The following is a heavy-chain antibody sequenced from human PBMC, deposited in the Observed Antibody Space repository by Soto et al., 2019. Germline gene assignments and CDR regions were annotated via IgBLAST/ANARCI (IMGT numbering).Heavy chain of an antibody. CDR1: GFTFGSYA. CDR3: AKDLNGDPTSY. J-gene: IGHJ4*02. CDR2: ISGSGGST. D-gene: IGHD4-17*01. Sequence: GGSLRLSCAASGFTFGSYAMRWVRQAPGKGLEWVSAISGSGGSTYYADSVKGRFTISRDNSKNTLYLQMNSLRAEDTAVYYCAKDLNGDPTSYRGQGTLVTVSS. V-gene: IGHV3-23*01.